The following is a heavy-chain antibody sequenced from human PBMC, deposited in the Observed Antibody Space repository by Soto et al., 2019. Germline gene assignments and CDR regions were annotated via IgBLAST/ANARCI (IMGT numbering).Heavy chain of an antibody. Sequence: GGSLRLSCAASGFTFSSYGMHWVRQAPGKGLEWVAVISYDGSNKYYADSVKGRFTISRDNSKNTLYLQMNSLRAEDTAVYYCAKGLVPDCHGGSCYSAYYYYGMDVWGQGTTVTVSS. CDR2: ISYDGSNK. CDR1: GFTFSSYG. CDR3: AKGLVPDCHGGSCYSAYYYYGMDV. D-gene: IGHD2-15*01. V-gene: IGHV3-30*18. J-gene: IGHJ6*02.